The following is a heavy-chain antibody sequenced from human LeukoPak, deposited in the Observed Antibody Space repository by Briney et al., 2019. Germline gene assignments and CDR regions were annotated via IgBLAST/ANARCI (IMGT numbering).Heavy chain of an antibody. Sequence: GGSLRLSCAASGFTFSSYSMNWVRQAPGKGLEGVSSISSSSSYIYYADSVKGRFTISRDNAKNSLYLQMNSLRAEDTAVYYCARDQAYYYGSGSYYRYFDYWGQGTLVTVSS. D-gene: IGHD3-10*01. V-gene: IGHV3-21*01. CDR1: GFTFSSYS. J-gene: IGHJ4*02. CDR2: ISSSSSYI. CDR3: ARDQAYYYGSGSYYRYFDY.